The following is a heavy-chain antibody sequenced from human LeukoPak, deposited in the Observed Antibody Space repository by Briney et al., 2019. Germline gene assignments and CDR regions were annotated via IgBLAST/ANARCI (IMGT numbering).Heavy chain of an antibody. V-gene: IGHV4-59*01. CDR2: IYYSGST. CDR1: GGSFSGYY. J-gene: IGHJ4*02. CDR3: ARGTSDY. Sequence: SETQSLTCAVYGGSFSGYYWSWIRQPPGKGLEWIGYIYYSGSTNYNPSLKSRVTISVDTSKNQFSLKLSSVTAADTAVYYCARGTSDYWGQGTLVTVSS. D-gene: IGHD1-1*01.